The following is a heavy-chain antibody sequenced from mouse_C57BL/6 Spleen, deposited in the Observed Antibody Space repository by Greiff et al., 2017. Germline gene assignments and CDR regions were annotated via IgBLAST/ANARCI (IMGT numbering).Heavy chain of an antibody. CDR1: GYTFTSYG. Sequence: VQLQQSGAELARPGASVKLSCKASGYTFTSYGISWVKQRTGQGLEWIGEIYPRSGNTYYNEKFKGKATLTAAKSSSTAYMELRSLTYEDSAVYFCARDDDDQAGFADWGQGTLVTVSA. J-gene: IGHJ3*01. CDR3: ARDDDDQAGFAD. V-gene: IGHV1-81*01. CDR2: IYPRSGNT. D-gene: IGHD2-4*01.